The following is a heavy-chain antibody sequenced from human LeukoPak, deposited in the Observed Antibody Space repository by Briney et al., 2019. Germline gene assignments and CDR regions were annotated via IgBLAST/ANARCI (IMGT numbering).Heavy chain of an antibody. CDR2: IHTTGST. V-gene: IGHV4-4*07. Sequence: SETLSLTCSVSVGFTTYDYWNWIRQPAGKAPEWIGRIHTTGSTNYNPSLKSRLTRSLDKSKNQFSLKVTSMTAADTALYYCARGGGNRHFDSWGQGILVTVSS. D-gene: IGHD4-23*01. CDR1: VGFTTYDY. CDR3: ARGGGNRHFDS. J-gene: IGHJ4*02.